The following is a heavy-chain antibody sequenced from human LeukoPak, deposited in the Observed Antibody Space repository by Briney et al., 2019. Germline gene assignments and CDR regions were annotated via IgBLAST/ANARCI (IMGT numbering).Heavy chain of an antibody. D-gene: IGHD3-10*01. CDR2: IKQEGSEK. Sequence: LPGGSLRLSCAASGFTFSSYWMSWVRQAPGKWLEWVANIKQEGSEKSYVDSVKGRFMISRDNPKNSLHLQMNSLRAEDTAVYYCARDGYATGSHDYWGQGTLVTVSS. CDR3: ARDGYATGSHDY. CDR1: GFTFSSYW. V-gene: IGHV3-7*04. J-gene: IGHJ4*02.